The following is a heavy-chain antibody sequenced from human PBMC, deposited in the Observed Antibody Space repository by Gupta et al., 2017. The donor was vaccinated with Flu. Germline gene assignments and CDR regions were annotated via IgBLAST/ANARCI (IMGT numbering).Heavy chain of an antibody. CDR1: GFSFSTGGVG. CDR2: IYFNDDK. Sequence: QITLKESGPTLVKPTQTLTLTCTFSGFSFSTGGVGVGWIRQPPGKALAWLALIYFNDDKRYSPSRRSRLTITKDTSKNQVVLRMTNVDPVEKDTYYCVSWDPNRVEYNLGYLENPFDIWGQGTMVTVSS. CDR3: VSWDPNRVEYNLGYLENPFDI. V-gene: IGHV2-5*04. D-gene: IGHD5-18*01. J-gene: IGHJ3*02.